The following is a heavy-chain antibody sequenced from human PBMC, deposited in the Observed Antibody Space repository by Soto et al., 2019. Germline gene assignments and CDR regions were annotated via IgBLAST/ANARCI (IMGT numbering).Heavy chain of an antibody. CDR2: ISAYNGNT. CDR1: GYTFTSYV. V-gene: IGHV1-18*04. D-gene: IGHD6-6*01. CDR3: ARADPKLSSSPGVDV. J-gene: IGHJ6*02. Sequence: ASVKVSCKASGYTFTSYVISWVRQAPGQGLEWMGWISAYNGNTNYAQKLQGRITMTTDTSTSTAYMKQKSLKSDDPALYYCARADPKLSSSPGVDVWGQGTKVTVSS.